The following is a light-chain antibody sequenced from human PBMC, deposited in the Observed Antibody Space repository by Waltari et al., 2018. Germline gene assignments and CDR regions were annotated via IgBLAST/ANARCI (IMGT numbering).Light chain of an antibody. Sequence: EIVMTQSPVTLSVSPGERATLSCRASQSVGTDLAWYQQKPGRAPRLLIHGASNRVTSIPARFSGSGSGTQFTLTISSLQSEDFAVYYSQQYNSRRTFGQGTKVEI. V-gene: IGKV3-15*01. CDR3: QQYNSRRT. CDR1: QSVGTD. CDR2: GAS. J-gene: IGKJ1*01.